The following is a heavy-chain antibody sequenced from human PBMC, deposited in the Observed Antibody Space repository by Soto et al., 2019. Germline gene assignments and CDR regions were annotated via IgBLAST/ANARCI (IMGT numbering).Heavy chain of an antibody. J-gene: IGHJ4*02. Sequence: QITLKESGPPLVKPTQTLTLTCTFSGFSLSTSGVGVGWIRQPPGKALEWLALLYWDDDKRYSPSLRSRLTITKDTSKNQVFLTMTNMDPVDTATYYCAHTHYSNYFDYWGQGALVTVSS. CDR1: GFSLSTSGVG. V-gene: IGHV2-5*02. CDR3: AHTHYSNYFDY. CDR2: LYWDDDK. D-gene: IGHD4-4*01.